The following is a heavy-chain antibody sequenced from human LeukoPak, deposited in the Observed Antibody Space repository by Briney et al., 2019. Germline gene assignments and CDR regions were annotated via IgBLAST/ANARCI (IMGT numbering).Heavy chain of an antibody. CDR3: ARGTYDILTGYYLLGWFDP. J-gene: IGHJ5*02. Sequence: SVKVSCKASGGTFSSYAISWVRQAPGQGLEWMGRIIPILGIANYAQKFQGRVTITADKSTSTAYMELSSLRSEDTAVYYCARGTYDILTGYYLLGWFDPWGQGTLVTVSS. D-gene: IGHD3-9*01. CDR1: GGTFSSYA. CDR2: IIPILGIA. V-gene: IGHV1-69*04.